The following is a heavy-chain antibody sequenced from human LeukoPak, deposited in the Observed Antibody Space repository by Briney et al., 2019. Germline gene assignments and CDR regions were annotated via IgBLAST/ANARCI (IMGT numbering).Heavy chain of an antibody. CDR1: GYSFTSYW. CDR3: ARLNSSSWPDY. CDR2: IYPGDSDT. J-gene: IGHJ4*02. D-gene: IGHD6-13*01. Sequence: GGSLQISCKGSGYSFTSYWIGWVRQMPGKGLEGMGIIYPGDSDTRYSPSFQGQVTISADKSISTAYLQWSSLKASDTAMYYCARLNSSSWPDYWGQGTLVTVSS. V-gene: IGHV5-51*01.